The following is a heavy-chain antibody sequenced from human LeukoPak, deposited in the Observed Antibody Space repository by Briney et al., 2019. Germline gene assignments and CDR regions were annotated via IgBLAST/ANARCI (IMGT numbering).Heavy chain of an antibody. CDR2: ISYDGSNK. V-gene: IGHV3-30*18. J-gene: IGHJ4*02. Sequence: GRSLRLSCAASGFTFSSYGMHWVRQAPGKGLEWVAVISYDGSNKYYADSVKGRFTISRDNSKNTLYLQMNSLRAEDTAVYYWAKDSRWRPLGLPDYWGQGTLVTVSS. D-gene: IGHD3-16*01. CDR1: GFTFSSYG. CDR3: AKDSRWRPLGLPDY.